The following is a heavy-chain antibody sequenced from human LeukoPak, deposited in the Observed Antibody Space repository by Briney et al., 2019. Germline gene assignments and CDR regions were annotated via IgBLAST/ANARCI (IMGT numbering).Heavy chain of an antibody. D-gene: IGHD3-3*01. Sequence: PSQTLSLTCTVSGGSISSGAYYWSWIRQHPGKGLEWIGYIYYSGSTYYNPSLKSRVTISVDTSKNQFSLKLSSVTAADTAVYYCARQAIRGYDFWNYWGQGTLVTVSS. CDR1: GGSISSGAYY. J-gene: IGHJ4*02. V-gene: IGHV4-31*03. CDR2: IYYSGST. CDR3: ARQAIRGYDFWNY.